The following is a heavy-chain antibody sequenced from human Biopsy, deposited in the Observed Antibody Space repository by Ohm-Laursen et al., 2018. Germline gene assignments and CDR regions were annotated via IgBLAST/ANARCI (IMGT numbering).Heavy chain of an antibody. Sequence: ASVTVSCKGSGYAVNDYFLHWLRQAPGHGPEWMGGINTNSGGTNYAQKFQGRVTKTTDTSTSTVYRELKRLISDDTAVYYCARDIMNRIAGLVARSDVFDVWGQGTLVTVSS. V-gene: IGHV1-2*02. CDR2: INTNSGGT. CDR3: ARDIMNRIAGLVARSDVFDV. J-gene: IGHJ3*01. CDR1: GYAVNDYF. D-gene: IGHD3-16*01.